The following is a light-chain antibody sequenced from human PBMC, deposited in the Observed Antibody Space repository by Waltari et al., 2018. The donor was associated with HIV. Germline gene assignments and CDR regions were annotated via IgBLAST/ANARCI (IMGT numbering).Light chain of an antibody. J-gene: IGKJ1*01. CDR1: QSINSW. CDR2: KAS. V-gene: IGKV1-5*03. Sequence: DIQMTQSPSTLSASVGDRVTITCRASQSINSWLARYQQKPGAAPKLLIYKASNLESGVPSRFSGSGFGTEFTLTISSLQPDDFATYYCQQYNRYSWTFGQGTKVDIK. CDR3: QQYNRYSWT.